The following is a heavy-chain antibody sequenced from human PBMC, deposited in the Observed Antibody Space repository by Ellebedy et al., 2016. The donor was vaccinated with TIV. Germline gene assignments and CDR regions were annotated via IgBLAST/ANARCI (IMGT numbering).Heavy chain of an antibody. Sequence: GESLKISXAASGFTFSSYWMHWVRQAPGKGLVWVSRINSDGSSTSYADSVKGRFTISRDNSKNTLYLQMNSLRAEDTAVYYCAKAGSYYGSGSYSSPFFDYWGQGTLITVSS. CDR1: GFTFSSYW. D-gene: IGHD3-10*01. CDR3: AKAGSYYGSGSYSSPFFDY. CDR2: INSDGSST. V-gene: IGHV3-74*01. J-gene: IGHJ4*02.